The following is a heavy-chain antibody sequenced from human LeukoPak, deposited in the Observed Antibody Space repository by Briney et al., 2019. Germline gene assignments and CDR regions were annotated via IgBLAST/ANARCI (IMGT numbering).Heavy chain of an antibody. D-gene: IGHD5-12*01. V-gene: IGHV4-39*07. CDR1: GGSISTTTYY. CDR2: IYKTGTT. Sequence: PSETLSLTCIVSGGSISTTTYYWAWVRQPPGKGLEWIGSIYKTGTTNYSPSLKSRVTISVDTSKNQFSLKLSSVTAADTAVYYCARGPSGYHNTGGQGTLVTVSS. CDR3: ARGPSGYHNT. J-gene: IGHJ4*02.